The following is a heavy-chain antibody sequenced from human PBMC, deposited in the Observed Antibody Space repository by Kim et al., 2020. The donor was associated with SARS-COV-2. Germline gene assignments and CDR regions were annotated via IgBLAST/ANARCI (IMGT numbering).Heavy chain of an antibody. CDR2: IDSSSTYI. V-gene: IGHV3-21*01. D-gene: IGHD2-2*01. CDR1: GFTFSSHS. CDR3: ARDSAVRGYCTGTSCHPDY. Sequence: GGSLRLSCAASGFTFSSHSMNWVRQAPGKGLEWVSSIDSSSTYIYYADSVRGRFTVSRDNTKNSLYLQVNSLRAEDTGVYFCARDSAVRGYCTGTSCHPDYWGQGGLVIVSA. J-gene: IGHJ4*02.